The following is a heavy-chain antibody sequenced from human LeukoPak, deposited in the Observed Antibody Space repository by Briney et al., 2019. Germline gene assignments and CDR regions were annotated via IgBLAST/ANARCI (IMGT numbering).Heavy chain of an antibody. D-gene: IGHD2-21*02. CDR2: INPNSGAT. CDR1: GYTFTGYY. J-gene: IGHJ4*02. V-gene: IGHV1-2*06. Sequence: ASVKVSCKASGYTFTGYYMHWVRQAPGQGLEWMGRINPNSGATNYAQKFQGRVTMTRDTSISTAYMELSRLRSDDTAVYYCASHPYCGGDCSLGDYWGQGTLVTVSS. CDR3: ASHPYCGGDCSLGDY.